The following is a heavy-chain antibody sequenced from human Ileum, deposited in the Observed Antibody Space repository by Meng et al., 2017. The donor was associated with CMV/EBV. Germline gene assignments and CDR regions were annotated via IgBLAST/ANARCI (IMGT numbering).Heavy chain of an antibody. D-gene: IGHD3-16*01. CDR1: GFTFINYA. CDR2: IYSGDIKT. V-gene: IGHV3-23*03. Sequence: GESLKISCAASGFTFINYAMSWVRQAPGKGLEWVSVIYSGDIKTYYADSVKGRFTISRDHSKNTLYLQMNSLRAEDTAVYYCAKDDNDYTGEIGSWGQGTLVTVSS. J-gene: IGHJ5*02. CDR3: AKDDNDYTGEIGS.